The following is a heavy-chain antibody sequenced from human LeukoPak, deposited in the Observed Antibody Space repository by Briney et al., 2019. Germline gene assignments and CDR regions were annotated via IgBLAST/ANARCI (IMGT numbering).Heavy chain of an antibody. D-gene: IGHD6-19*01. CDR1: GFTFSSYG. Sequence: GGSLRLSCAASGFTFSSYGMHWVRQAPGKGLEWVAVIWYDGSNKYYADSVKGRFTISRDNSKNTLHLQMNSLRAEDTAVYYRARGEYSGGWYYDYWGREPWSPSPQ. CDR2: IWYDGSNK. J-gene: IGHJ4*02. V-gene: IGHV3-33*01. CDR3: ARGEYSGGWYYDY.